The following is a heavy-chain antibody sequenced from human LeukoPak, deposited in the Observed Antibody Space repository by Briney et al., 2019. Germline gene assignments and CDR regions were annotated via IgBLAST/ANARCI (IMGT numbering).Heavy chain of an antibody. V-gene: IGHV3-66*01. CDR1: GVSLRNHG. J-gene: IGHJ4*01. CDR2: LYYSGST. CDR3: ASIAAATGGGYYFDY. Sequence: PGGSLRLSCAASGVSLRNHGMTWIRQAPGKGLEWVSALYYSGSTYYADSVRGRFTISRDNSKNTLYLQMNSLRAEDTAVYYCASIAAATGGGYYFDYWGQGTLVTVSS. D-gene: IGHD6-13*01.